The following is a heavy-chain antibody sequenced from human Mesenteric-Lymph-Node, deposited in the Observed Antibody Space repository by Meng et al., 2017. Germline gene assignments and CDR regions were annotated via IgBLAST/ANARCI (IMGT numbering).Heavy chain of an antibody. CDR1: GGSISSYY. CDR3: ARGGRDTAMVNDAFDI. CDR2: IYYSGST. J-gene: IGHJ3*02. V-gene: IGHV4-59*01. D-gene: IGHD5-18*01. Sequence: GSLRLSCTVSGGSISSYYWSWIRQPPGKGLEWIGYIYYSGSTNYNPSLKSRVTISVDTSKNQFSLKLSSVTAADTAVYYCARGGRDTAMVNDAFDIWGQGTMVTVSS.